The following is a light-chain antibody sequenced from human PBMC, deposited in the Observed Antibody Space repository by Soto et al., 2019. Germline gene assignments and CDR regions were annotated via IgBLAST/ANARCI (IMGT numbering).Light chain of an antibody. CDR1: QSVRSN. CDR3: QQLNSYPLT. V-gene: IGKV3-15*01. CDR2: GAS. J-gene: IGKJ4*01. Sequence: EILLTQSPGTLSVSPGERATLSCMASQSVRSNLAWYQQKPGQAPRLLIYGASTRATGIPAGLSGSGSGTDFTLTISSLQPEDFATYYCQQLNSYPLTFGGGTKVDIK.